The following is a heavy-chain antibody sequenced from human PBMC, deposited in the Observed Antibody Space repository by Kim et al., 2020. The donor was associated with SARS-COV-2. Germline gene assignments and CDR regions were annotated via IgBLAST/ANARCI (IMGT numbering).Heavy chain of an antibody. Sequence: GGSLRLSCAASGFTFSSYWMSWVRQAPGKGLEWVVNIKQDGSEKYYVDSVKGRFTISRDNAKNSLYLQMNSLRAEDTAVYYCARDRGARYSRNRPFDYWGQGTLVTVSS. CDR3: ARDRGARYSRNRPFDY. V-gene: IGHV3-7*01. D-gene: IGHD6-13*01. J-gene: IGHJ4*02. CDR1: GFTFSSYW. CDR2: IKQDGSEK.